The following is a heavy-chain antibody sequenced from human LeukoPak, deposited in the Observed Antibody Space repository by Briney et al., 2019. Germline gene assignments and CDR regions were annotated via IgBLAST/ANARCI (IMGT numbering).Heavy chain of an antibody. Sequence: GASVKVSCKPSGYTFNSYGISWVRQAPGQGLEWVGWISAYKGVTDYAQKFQGRVAMTTDTSTGTVYMELMSLTFEDTAVYYCARVNDITVVAAAAPHYEYWGQGTLVTVSS. V-gene: IGHV1-18*01. J-gene: IGHJ4*02. CDR1: GYTFNSYG. CDR3: ARVNDITVVAAAAPHYEY. CDR2: ISAYKGVT. D-gene: IGHD2-15*01.